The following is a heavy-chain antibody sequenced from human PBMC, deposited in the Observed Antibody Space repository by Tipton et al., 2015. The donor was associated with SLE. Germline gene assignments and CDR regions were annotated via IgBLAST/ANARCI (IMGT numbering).Heavy chain of an antibody. D-gene: IGHD3-3*01. V-gene: IGHV4-39*01. CDR3: ATNYDFWSGDYFDY. J-gene: IGHJ4*02. Sequence: TLSLTCTVSGGSISSSSYYWGWIRQPPGKGLEWIGSIYYSGSTYYNPSLKSRVTISVDTSKNQFSLKLSSVTAADTAVYYCATNYDFWSGDYFDYWGQGTLVTVSS. CDR1: GGSISSSSYY. CDR2: IYYSGST.